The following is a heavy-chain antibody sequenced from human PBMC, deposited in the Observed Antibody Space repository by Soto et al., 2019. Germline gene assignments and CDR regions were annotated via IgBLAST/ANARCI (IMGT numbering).Heavy chain of an antibody. CDR1: GLIFSDYH. V-gene: IGHV3-72*01. J-gene: IGHJ6*02. CDR2: IRRKANSYTT. Sequence: EVQLVESGGGLVQPGGSLRLSCAASGLIFSDYHMDWVRQAPGKGLEWVGRIRRKANSYTTEYAASVKGRFNISRDDSKNSLYLQMNSLKSEDTAVYYCAMLGGWSGGSSGMDVSGQGTKVTVSS. CDR3: AMLGGWSGGSSGMDV. D-gene: IGHD6-19*01.